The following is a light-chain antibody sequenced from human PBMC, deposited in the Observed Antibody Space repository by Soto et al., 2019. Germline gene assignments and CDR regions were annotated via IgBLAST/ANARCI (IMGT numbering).Light chain of an antibody. CDR2: DAS. V-gene: IGKV3-11*01. CDR3: HQRSSWPLT. CDR1: QSVGNY. J-gene: IGKJ4*01. Sequence: EIVLTQSPATLSLSPGERATLSCRASQSVGNYLVWYQLKPGQAPRLLIYDASNRATDIPARFSGSGSGTDFTLTISSLEPEDFAVYYCHQRSSWPLTFGGGTKVEIK.